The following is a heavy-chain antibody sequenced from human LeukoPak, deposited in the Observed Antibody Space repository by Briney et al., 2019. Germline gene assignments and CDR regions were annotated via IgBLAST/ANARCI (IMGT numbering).Heavy chain of an antibody. CDR1: GYTFTSYA. CDR2: INTNTGNP. J-gene: IGHJ4*02. Sequence: VSVKVSCKASGYTFTSYAMNWVRQAPGQGLEWMGWINTNTGNPTYAQGFTGRFVFSLDTSVSTAYLQISSLKAEDTAVYYCASLLGDYDILTGFWVFDYWGQGTLVTVSS. CDR3: ASLLGDYDILTGFWVFDY. V-gene: IGHV7-4-1*02. D-gene: IGHD3-9*01.